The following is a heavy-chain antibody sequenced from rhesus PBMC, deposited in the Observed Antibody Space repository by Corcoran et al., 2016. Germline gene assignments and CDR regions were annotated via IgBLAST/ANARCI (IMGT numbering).Heavy chain of an antibody. V-gene: IGHV1-111*02. D-gene: IGHD1-7*02. CDR3: ATGGITGTTFDY. J-gene: IGHJ4*01. CDR1: GYTFTDYY. CDR2: VVHEEGET. Sequence: EVQLGQSGAEVKKPGASVKISCKASGYTFTDYYLHWVRQAPGKGREWMWLVVHEEGETIPAQKFQDRVTITADTSTDTAYMELSSLRSEDTAVYYCATGGITGTTFDYWGQGVLVTVSS.